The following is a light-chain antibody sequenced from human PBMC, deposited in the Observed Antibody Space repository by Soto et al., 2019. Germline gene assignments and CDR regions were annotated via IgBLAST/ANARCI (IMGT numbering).Light chain of an antibody. CDR1: QSVSSY. CDR3: QQRSNWPRGT. CDR2: DAS. V-gene: IGKV3-11*01. Sequence: EIVLTQSPATLSLSPGERATLSCRASQSVSSYLAWYQQKPGQAPRLLIYDASNRATGIPARFSGSGSGTDFTLTIRSLEPEDFAVYYCQQRSNWPRGTFGQGTKVEIK. J-gene: IGKJ1*01.